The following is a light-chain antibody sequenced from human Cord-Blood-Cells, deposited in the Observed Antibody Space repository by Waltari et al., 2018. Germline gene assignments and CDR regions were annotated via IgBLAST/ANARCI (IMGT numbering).Light chain of an antibody. V-gene: IGKV3-11*01. CDR3: QQRSNWPWT. J-gene: IGKJ1*01. CDR1: QSVSSY. Sequence: EIVLTQSPATLSLSPGERATLSCRARQSVSSYLTWYQQKPGQAPSLLIYDASNRATGIPARFSGSGSGTDFTLTISSLEPEDFAVYYCQQRSNWPWTFGQGTKVEIK. CDR2: DAS.